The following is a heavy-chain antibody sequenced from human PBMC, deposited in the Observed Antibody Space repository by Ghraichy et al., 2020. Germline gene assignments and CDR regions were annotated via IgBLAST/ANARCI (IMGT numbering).Heavy chain of an antibody. CDR1: GGSISSSSYY. CDR2: IYYSGST. CDR3: ASPGIAAAGNY. V-gene: IGHV4-39*01. Sequence: SETLSLTCTVSGGSISSSSYYWGWIRQPPGKGLEWIGSIYYSGSTYYNPSLKSRVTISVDTSKNQFSLKLSSVTAADTAVYYCASPGIAAAGNYWGQGTLVTGSS. D-gene: IGHD6-13*01. J-gene: IGHJ4*02.